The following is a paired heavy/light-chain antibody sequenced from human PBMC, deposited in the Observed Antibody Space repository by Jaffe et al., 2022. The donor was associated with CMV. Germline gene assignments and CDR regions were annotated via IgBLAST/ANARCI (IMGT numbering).Light chain of an antibody. CDR1: ALPKQY. J-gene: IGLJ3*02. V-gene: IGLV3-25*03. CDR2: KDS. CDR3: QSADSSGTSWV. Sequence: SYELTQPPSVSVSPGQTARITCSGDALPKQYAYWYQQKPGQAPVLVIYKDSERPSGIPERFSGSSSGTTVTLTISGVQAEDEADYYCQSADSSGTSWVFGGGTKLTVL.
Heavy chain of an antibody. CDR2: ISSSGSTI. CDR1: GFTFSDYY. V-gene: IGHV3-11*01. CDR3: ARVPLPIAAAGTYYYYGMDV. D-gene: IGHD6-13*01. Sequence: QVQLVESGGGLVKPGGSLRLSCAASGFTFSDYYMSWIRQAPGKGLEWVSYISSSGSTIYYADSVKGRFTISRDNAKNSLYLQMNSLRAEDTAVYYCARVPLPIAAAGTYYYYGMDVWGQGTTVTVSS. J-gene: IGHJ6*02.